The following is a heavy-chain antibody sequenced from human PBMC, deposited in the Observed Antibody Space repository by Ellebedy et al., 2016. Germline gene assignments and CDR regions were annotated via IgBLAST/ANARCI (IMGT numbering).Heavy chain of an antibody. Sequence: SETLSLTCTVSGGSISSSSYYWGWIRQPPGKGLEWIGSIYYSGSTYYNPSLKSRVTISVDTSKNQFSLKLSSVTAADTAVYYCARQGYIAVADYWGQGTLVTVSS. V-gene: IGHV4-39*01. D-gene: IGHD6-19*01. CDR3: ARQGYIAVADY. CDR2: IYYSGST. CDR1: GGSISSSSYY. J-gene: IGHJ4*02.